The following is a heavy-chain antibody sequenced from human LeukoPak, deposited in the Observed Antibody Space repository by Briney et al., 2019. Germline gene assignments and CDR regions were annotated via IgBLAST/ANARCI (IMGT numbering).Heavy chain of an antibody. Sequence: GGSLRLSCAASGFSFSDSAVHWVRQASGKGLEWVGRIRSKANTFATTYAASVKGRFTISRDESKNTAYLQMNSLKTEDTAVYYCTRPDWTGGSCSLDYWGQGTLVTVSS. D-gene: IGHD2-15*01. CDR1: GFSFSDSA. J-gene: IGHJ4*02. V-gene: IGHV3-73*01. CDR3: TRPDWTGGSCSLDY. CDR2: IRSKANTFAT.